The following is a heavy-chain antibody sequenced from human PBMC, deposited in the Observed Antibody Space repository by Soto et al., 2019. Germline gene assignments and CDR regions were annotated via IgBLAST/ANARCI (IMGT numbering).Heavy chain of an antibody. V-gene: IGHV3-74*01. CDR1: GFTFSSYW. Sequence: GGSLRLSCAASGFTFSSYWMHWVRQAPGKGLVWVSRINSDGSSTSYADSVKGRFTSSRDNAKNTLYLQMISLRAEDTAVNSCASLYCSGCSCYFDYWGQGTLVTVSS. J-gene: IGHJ4*02. D-gene: IGHD2-15*01. CDR2: INSDGSST. CDR3: ASLYCSGCSCYFDY.